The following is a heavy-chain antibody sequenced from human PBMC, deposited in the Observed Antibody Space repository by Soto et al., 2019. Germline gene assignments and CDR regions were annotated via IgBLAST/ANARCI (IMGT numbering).Heavy chain of an antibody. D-gene: IGHD2-8*01. V-gene: IGHV4-39*01. Sequence: SETLSLTCIVSGGSITSSSHYWGWIRQPPGKGLESIGNIYYDGNTYYNPSLKSRVTISLDTSKNQFSLRLNSVTAADTAVYYCARSSIVPRLLMYPFDYWGQGTLVTVSS. CDR2: IYYDGNT. J-gene: IGHJ4*02. CDR3: ARSSIVPRLLMYPFDY. CDR1: GGSITSSSHY.